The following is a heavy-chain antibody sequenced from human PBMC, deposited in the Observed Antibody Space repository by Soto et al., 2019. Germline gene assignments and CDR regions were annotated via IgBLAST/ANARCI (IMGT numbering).Heavy chain of an antibody. CDR3: ARSGIAAAGPYYYYYGMDV. V-gene: IGHV4-34*01. CDR2: INHSGRT. Sequence: QVQLQQWGAGLLKPSETLSLTCAVYGGSFSGYYWSWIRQPPGKGLEWIGEINHSGRTNYNPSLKSRVTISVDTSKNQFSLTMSSVTAADTAVYYCARSGIAAAGPYYYYYGMDVWGQGTTVTVSS. J-gene: IGHJ6*02. D-gene: IGHD6-13*01. CDR1: GGSFSGYY.